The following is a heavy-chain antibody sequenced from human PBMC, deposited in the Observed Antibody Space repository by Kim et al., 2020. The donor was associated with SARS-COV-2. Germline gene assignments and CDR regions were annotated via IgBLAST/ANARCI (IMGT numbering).Heavy chain of an antibody. CDR1: GGSFSGYY. D-gene: IGHD3-3*01. V-gene: IGHV4-34*01. Sequence: SETLSLTCAVYGGSFSGYYWSWIRQPPGKGLEWIGEINHSGSTNYNPSLKSRVTISVDTSKNQFSLKLSSVTAADTAVYYCARGRNVLRFLEWLSFNYFDYWGQGTLVTVSS. J-gene: IGHJ4*02. CDR2: INHSGST. CDR3: ARGRNVLRFLEWLSFNYFDY.